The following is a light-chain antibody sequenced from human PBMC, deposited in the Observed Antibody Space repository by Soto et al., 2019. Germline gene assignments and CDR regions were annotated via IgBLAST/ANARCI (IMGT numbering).Light chain of an antibody. J-gene: IGKJ2*01. CDR2: KAS. Sequence: DIQMTQSPSTLSASVGDRVTIACRASQSIGSYLAWYQQKPGKAPNLLIYKASNLASGVPSRFTGGGSGTDFTLTINSLQPDDSATYFCQQYNSYSYTFGQGTKLEIK. CDR3: QQYNSYSYT. V-gene: IGKV1-5*03. CDR1: QSIGSY.